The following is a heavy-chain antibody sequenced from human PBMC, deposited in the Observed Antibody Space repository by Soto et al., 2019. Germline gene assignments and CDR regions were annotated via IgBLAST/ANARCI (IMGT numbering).Heavy chain of an antibody. D-gene: IGHD2-21*02. Sequence: SETLSLTCTVSGGSISGYYWSWIRQPPGKGLEWIGNVYYSGGAKYNPSVKRRVSISVDTSKNQFSLNLSSVTAADTAVYYCTRDGDGRMTTNPYYYYGMDVWGPGTTVTVSS. CDR1: GGSISGYY. CDR3: TRDGDGRMTTNPYYYYGMDV. V-gene: IGHV4-59*01. J-gene: IGHJ6*02. CDR2: VYYSGGA.